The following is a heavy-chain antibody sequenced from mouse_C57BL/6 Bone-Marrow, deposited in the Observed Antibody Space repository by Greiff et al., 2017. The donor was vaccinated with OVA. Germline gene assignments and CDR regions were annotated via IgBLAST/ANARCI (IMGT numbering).Heavy chain of an antibody. D-gene: IGHD2-3*01. V-gene: IGHV1-42*01. CDR1: GYSFTGYY. Sequence: EVQLQQSGPELVKPGASVKISCKASGYSFTGYYMNWVKQSPEKSLEWIGEINPSTGGTTYNQKFKAKATLTVDKSSSTAYMQLKSLTSEDSAVYYCARSRWLLTPLFAYWGQGTLVTVSA. CDR3: ARSRWLLTPLFAY. J-gene: IGHJ3*01. CDR2: INPSTGGT.